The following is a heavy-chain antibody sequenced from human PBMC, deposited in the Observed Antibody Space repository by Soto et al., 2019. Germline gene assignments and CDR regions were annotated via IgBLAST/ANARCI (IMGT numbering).Heavy chain of an antibody. CDR1: RGSISSYY. V-gene: IGHV4-59*01. D-gene: IGHD3-10*01. CDR3: ARDRMGYSGSGRCVGLCHYYHGMDV. Sequence: SETLSLTCTVSRGSISSYYWSWIRQSPGKGLEWIGYIYYSGNTNYNPSLKSRVTISVDTSKNQFSLKLSSVTAADTAVYYCARDRMGYSGSGRCVGLCHYYHGMDVWGQGTTVTVSS. CDR2: IYYSGNT. J-gene: IGHJ6*02.